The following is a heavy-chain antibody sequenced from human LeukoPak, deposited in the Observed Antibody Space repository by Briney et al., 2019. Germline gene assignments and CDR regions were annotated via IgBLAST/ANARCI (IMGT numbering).Heavy chain of an antibody. Sequence: ASVKVSCKASGYTFTGYYIHWVRQAPGQGLEWMGWISTYDGSTKSAQKLQGRVTMTRDMSTSTVYMELSSLKSEDTAVYYCARGSSRSPRDAFDIWGQGTMVTVSS. CDR1: GYTFTGYY. CDR2: ISTYDGST. J-gene: IGHJ3*02. V-gene: IGHV1-2*02. CDR3: ARGSSRSPRDAFDI.